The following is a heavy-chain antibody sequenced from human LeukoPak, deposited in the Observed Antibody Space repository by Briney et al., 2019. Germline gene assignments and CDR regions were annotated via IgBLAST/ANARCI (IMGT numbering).Heavy chain of an antibody. CDR1: GYSVTELS. CDR3: ARGHDFWRRSDYYYYYMDV. CDR2: FNREDAAP. D-gene: IGHD3-3*01. J-gene: IGHJ6*03. Sequence: GASVKVSCKVSGYSVTELSMHWVRQAPGLGLERMGGFNREDAAPIYAQQFQGRVTMTEDTSTDTAYMELSSLRSEDTAVYYCARGHDFWRRSDYYYYYMDVWGKGTTVTVSS. V-gene: IGHV1-24*01.